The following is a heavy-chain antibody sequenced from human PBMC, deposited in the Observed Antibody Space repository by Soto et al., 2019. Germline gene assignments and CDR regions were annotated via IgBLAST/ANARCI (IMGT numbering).Heavy chain of an antibody. CDR1: GGSISSGGYY. CDR2: IYYSGST. Sequence: SETLSLTCTVSGGSISSGGYYWSWIRQHPGKGLEWIGYIYYSGSTYYNPSLRSRVTISVDTSKNQLSLKLSSVTAADTAVYYCARELRFGEDYYGMDVWGQGTTVTVSS. D-gene: IGHD3-10*01. CDR3: ARELRFGEDYYGMDV. J-gene: IGHJ6*02. V-gene: IGHV4-31*03.